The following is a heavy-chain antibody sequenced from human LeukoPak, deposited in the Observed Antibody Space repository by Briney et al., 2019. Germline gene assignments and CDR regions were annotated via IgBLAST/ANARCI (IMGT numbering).Heavy chain of an antibody. V-gene: IGHV3-30*02. Sequence: GGSLRLSCAASGFTFSSYGMHWVRQAPGKGLEWVAFIRYDGTHKYFADSVKGRFTISRDNSKNTLYLQMNSLRAEDTALYYCAKDWTIFGVIIISSYKDVWGKGTTVTVSS. CDR1: GFTFSSYG. J-gene: IGHJ6*03. D-gene: IGHD3-3*01. CDR3: AKDWTIFGVIIISSYKDV. CDR2: IRYDGTHK.